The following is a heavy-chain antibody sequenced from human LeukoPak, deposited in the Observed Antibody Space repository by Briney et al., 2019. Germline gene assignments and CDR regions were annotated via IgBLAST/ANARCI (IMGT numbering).Heavy chain of an antibody. CDR2: ISSNSKYI. V-gene: IGHV3-21*01. J-gene: IGHJ4*02. CDR1: GFTFNVYS. CDR3: ARDSXDFDY. Sequence: GGSLRLSCAASGFTFNVYSMNWVRQAPGKGLEWVSSISSNSKYIYYADSMRGRFTVSRDNAKNSLFLQLNSLRAEDTAVYYCARDSXDFDYWGQGTLVTVSS.